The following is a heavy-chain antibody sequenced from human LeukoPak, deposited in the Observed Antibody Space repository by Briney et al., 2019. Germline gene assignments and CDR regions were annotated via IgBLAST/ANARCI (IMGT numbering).Heavy chain of an antibody. D-gene: IGHD3-3*02. CDR1: GGTFSSCA. CDR2: IIPIFGTA. Sequence: SVKVSCKASGGTFSSCAISWVRQAPGQGLEWMGGIIPIFGTANYAQKFQGRVTITTDESTSTAYMELSSLRAEDTAVYYCAKQFWREDSLMWDYYYYGMDVWGQGTTVTVSS. J-gene: IGHJ6*02. V-gene: IGHV1-69*05. CDR3: AKQFWREDSLMWDYYYYGMDV.